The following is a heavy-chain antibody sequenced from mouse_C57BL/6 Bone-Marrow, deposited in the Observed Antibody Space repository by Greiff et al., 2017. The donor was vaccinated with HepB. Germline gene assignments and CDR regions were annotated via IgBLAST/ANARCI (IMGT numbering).Heavy chain of an antibody. J-gene: IGHJ4*01. CDR3: AKHQRYYGSGAMDY. CDR1: GFSLTSYG. D-gene: IGHD1-1*01. CDR2: IWVGGST. V-gene: IGHV2-9*01. Sequence: VQLVESGPGLVAPSQSLSITCTVSGFSLTSYGVDWVRQPPGKGLEWLGVIWVGGSTNYNSALMSRLSISKDNSKSQVFLKRNSLQTNDTAMYYCAKHQRYYGSGAMDYWGQGTSVTVSS.